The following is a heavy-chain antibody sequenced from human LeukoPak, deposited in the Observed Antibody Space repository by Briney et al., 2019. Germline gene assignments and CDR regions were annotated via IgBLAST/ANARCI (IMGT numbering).Heavy chain of an antibody. D-gene: IGHD3-22*01. Sequence: PSETLSLTCTVSGVSMSSSPYYWSWIRQPPGKGLEWIGYIYYSGSTNYNPSLKSRVTISVDTSKNQFSLKLSSVTAADTAVYYCARDHYYDSSGYSTDAFDIWGQGTMVTVSS. CDR1: GVSMSSSPYY. CDR3: ARDHYYDSSGYSTDAFDI. V-gene: IGHV4-61*01. J-gene: IGHJ3*02. CDR2: IYYSGST.